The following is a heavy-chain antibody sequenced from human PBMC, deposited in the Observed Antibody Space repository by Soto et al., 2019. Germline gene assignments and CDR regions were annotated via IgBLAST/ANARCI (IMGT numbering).Heavy chain of an antibody. J-gene: IGHJ4*02. Sequence: QVQLVQSGTEVKKPGASVKVSCKASGYTFLDFYIHWVRQAPGQGLEWMGFINPSGGGTTYAQQFQSRLTMTRDTSTSTVYMELIRLRSEDTAIYYCARDKPFSAGYWGQGTLVT. CDR2: INPSGGGT. CDR3: ARDKPFSAGY. V-gene: IGHV1-46*01. D-gene: IGHD3-3*02. CDR1: GYTFLDFY.